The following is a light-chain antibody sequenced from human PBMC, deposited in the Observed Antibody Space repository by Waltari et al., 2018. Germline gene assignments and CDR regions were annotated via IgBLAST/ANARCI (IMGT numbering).Light chain of an antibody. Sequence: SSDLPQPPSVAVSTGPTAAIPCAGDALPTQYPFSYQQKPGQAPVLVTYKDTERPSGIPDRFSGSTSGTTVTLTSSGVQAEDEADYYCQSADSTSTHVVFGGGTKLTVL. CDR1: ALPTQY. J-gene: IGLJ2*01. CDR3: QSADSTSTHVV. V-gene: IGLV3-25*03. CDR2: KDT.